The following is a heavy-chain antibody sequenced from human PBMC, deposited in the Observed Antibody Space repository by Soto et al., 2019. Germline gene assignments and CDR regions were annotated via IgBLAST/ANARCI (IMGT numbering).Heavy chain of an antibody. J-gene: IGHJ5*02. CDR1: GFTFTSSA. CDR2: TVVGSGNT. D-gene: IGHD3-16*01. Sequence: VKVSCKASGFTFTSSAVQWVRQSLGQRLERIGWTVVGSGNTNYAQKFQERVTITRDMSTSTAYMELRSLRSEDTAVYYCAVPGVGVRSRPFDPWGQGTLVTVSS. V-gene: IGHV1-58*01. CDR3: AVPGVGVRSRPFDP.